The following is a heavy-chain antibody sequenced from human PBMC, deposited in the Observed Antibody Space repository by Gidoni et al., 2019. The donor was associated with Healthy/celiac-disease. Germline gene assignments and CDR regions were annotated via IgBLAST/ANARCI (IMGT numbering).Heavy chain of an antibody. CDR2: IYHSGST. CDR3: ARRYDSSGYAFDI. D-gene: IGHD3-22*01. V-gene: IGHV4-4*02. Sequence: TCAVSGGSISSSNWWSWVRQPPGKGLEWIGEIYHSGSTNYNPSLKSRVTISVYKSKNQFSLKLSSVTAAVTAVYYCARRYDSSGYAFDIWGQGTMVTVSS. J-gene: IGHJ3*02. CDR1: GGSISSSNW.